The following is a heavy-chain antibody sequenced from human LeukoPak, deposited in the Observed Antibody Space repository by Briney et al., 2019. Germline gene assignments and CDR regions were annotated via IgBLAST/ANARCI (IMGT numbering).Heavy chain of an antibody. Sequence: WVKVSCKASGGTFSSYAISWVGQAPGQGLEWMGGIIPIFGTANYAQKFQGRVTITADKSTSTAYMELSSLRSEDTAVYYCARGDIVVVPAARDDYYYYYGMDVWGKGTTVTVSS. J-gene: IGHJ6*04. V-gene: IGHV1-69*06. D-gene: IGHD2-2*01. CDR2: IIPIFGTA. CDR1: GGTFSSYA. CDR3: ARGDIVVVPAARDDYYYYYGMDV.